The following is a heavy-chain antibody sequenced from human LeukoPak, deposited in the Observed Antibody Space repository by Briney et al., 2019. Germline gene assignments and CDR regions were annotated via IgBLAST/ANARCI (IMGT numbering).Heavy chain of an antibody. J-gene: IGHJ4*02. CDR1: GGTFSSYA. V-gene: IGHV1-69*13. D-gene: IGHD3-22*01. CDR3: AREGDSSGYYPHY. CDR2: IIPIFGTA. Sequence: AASVKVSCKASGGTFSSYAISWVRQAPGQGLEWMGGIIPIFGTANYAQKFQGRVTITADESTSTAYMELSSLRSEDTAVYYCAREGDSSGYYPHYWGQGTLVTVSS.